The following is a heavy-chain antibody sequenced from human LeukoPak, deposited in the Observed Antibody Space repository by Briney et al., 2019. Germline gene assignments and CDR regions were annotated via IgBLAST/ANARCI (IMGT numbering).Heavy chain of an antibody. CDR1: GFTFSHYW. J-gene: IGHJ4*02. D-gene: IGHD2-15*01. Sequence: GGSLRLSCAASGFTFSHYWMTWVRQAPGKGLEWVANIKQDGSEKYYVDSLKGRFTISRDNAKNSLYLQINSLRADDTAIYYCARGSGRFYIDYWGQGTLVTVSS. CDR2: IKQDGSEK. CDR3: ARGSGRFYIDY. V-gene: IGHV3-7*03.